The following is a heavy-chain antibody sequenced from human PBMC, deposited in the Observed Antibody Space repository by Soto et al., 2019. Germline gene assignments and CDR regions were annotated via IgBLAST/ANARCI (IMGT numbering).Heavy chain of an antibody. V-gene: IGHV4-31*03. CDR2: TSNSGST. CDR1: GGSITSSGYY. Sequence: QVQLQESGPGLVKPSQTLSLTCTVSGGSITSSGYYWSWIRQHPGEGLEWIGVTSNSGSTSYNPSLKSRVTISVDTSSNQCSLNPKSVTAAETAVYYCARGGGSTKVDYWGQGTLVTVSP. D-gene: IGHD2-2*01. J-gene: IGHJ4*02. CDR3: ARGGGSTKVDY.